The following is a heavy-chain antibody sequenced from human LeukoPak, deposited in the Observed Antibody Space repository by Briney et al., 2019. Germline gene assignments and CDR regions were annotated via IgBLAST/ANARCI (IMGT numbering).Heavy chain of an antibody. CDR3: AKGRGSSSWYPFDY. J-gene: IGHJ4*02. CDR1: GFTFSSYA. Sequence: PGGSLRLSCAASGFTFSSYAMSWVRQAPGKGLKWVSAISGSGGTTYYADSVKGRFTISRDNSKNTLYLQMNSLRAEDSAVYYCAKGRGSSSWYPFDYWGQGTLVTVSS. CDR2: ISGSGGTT. D-gene: IGHD6-13*01. V-gene: IGHV3-23*01.